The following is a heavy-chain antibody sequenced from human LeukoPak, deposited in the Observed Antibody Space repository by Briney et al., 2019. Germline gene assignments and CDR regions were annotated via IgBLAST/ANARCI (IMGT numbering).Heavy chain of an antibody. V-gene: IGHV4-4*07. J-gene: IGHJ4*02. Sequence: PSETLSLTCTVSGGSFSNYYCNWIRQPAGKRLEWIGRINTSGSTNYNPSLKSRVTMSVDTSKNQSSLKLNSVTAADTAVYYCARDSSGWEHYDSWGQGTLVTVSS. CDR1: GGSFSNYY. CDR3: ARDSSGWEHYDS. CDR2: INTSGST. D-gene: IGHD6-19*01.